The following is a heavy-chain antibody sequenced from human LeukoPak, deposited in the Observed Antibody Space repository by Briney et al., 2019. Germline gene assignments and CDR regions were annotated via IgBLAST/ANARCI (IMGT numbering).Heavy chain of an antibody. V-gene: IGHV3-21*04. CDR1: GFNFSIHW. Sequence: PGGSLRLSCAASGFNFSIHWMTWVRQARGKGLEWVSSISYTGTYIYYADSVKGRFTISRDNAQNSLYLQMNSLRAEDTAIYYCVRDRGTYRPIDYWGQGTLVTVSS. D-gene: IGHD1-26*01. J-gene: IGHJ4*02. CDR3: VRDRGTYRPIDY. CDR2: ISYTGTYI.